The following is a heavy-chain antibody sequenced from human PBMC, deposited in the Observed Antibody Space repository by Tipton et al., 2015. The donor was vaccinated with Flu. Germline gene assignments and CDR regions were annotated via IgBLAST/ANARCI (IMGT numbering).Heavy chain of an antibody. CDR3: ARRDYSNYVSVPKNWFDS. V-gene: IGHV3-23*01. J-gene: IGHJ5*01. CDR2: IGGGGAIT. D-gene: IGHD4-11*01. Sequence: SLRLSCTASGFTFSRYAMSWVRQAPGKGLEWVSAIGGGGAITYFADSVKGRFTISRDNIRNTLYLQMNSLRAEDTAIYYCARRDYSNYVSVPKNWFDSWGQGILVTVSS. CDR1: GFTFSRYA.